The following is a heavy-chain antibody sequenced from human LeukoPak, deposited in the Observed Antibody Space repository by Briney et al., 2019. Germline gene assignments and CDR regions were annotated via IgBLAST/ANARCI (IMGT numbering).Heavy chain of an antibody. D-gene: IGHD3-16*01. CDR2: TYYRSKWYN. CDR1: GDSVSSNSAA. CDR3: ARDKSGGRYPENYAFDY. Sequence: SQTLSLTCAISGDSVSSNSAAWNWIRQSPSRGLEWLGRTYYRSKWYNDYAVSVKSRITINPDTSKNQFSLQLNSVTPEDTAVYYCARDKSGGRYPENYAFDYWGQGTLVTVSS. J-gene: IGHJ4*02. V-gene: IGHV6-1*01.